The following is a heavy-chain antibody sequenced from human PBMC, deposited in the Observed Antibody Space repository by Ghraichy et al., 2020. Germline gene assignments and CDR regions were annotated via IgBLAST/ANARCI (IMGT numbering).Heavy chain of an antibody. D-gene: IGHD6-13*01. CDR2: ISGSGGST. J-gene: IGHJ4*02. CDR3: AKDYSSSWYPSFGY. Sequence: GESLNISCAASGFTFSSYAMSWVRQAPGKGLEWVSAISGSGGSTYYADSVKGRFTISRDNSKNTLYLQMNSLRAEDTAVYYCAKDYSSSWYPSFGYWGQGTLVTVSS. CDR1: GFTFSSYA. V-gene: IGHV3-23*01.